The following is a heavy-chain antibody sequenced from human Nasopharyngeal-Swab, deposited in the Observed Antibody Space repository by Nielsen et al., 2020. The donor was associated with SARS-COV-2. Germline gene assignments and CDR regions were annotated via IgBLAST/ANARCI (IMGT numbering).Heavy chain of an antibody. V-gene: IGHV3-30*03. Sequence: GESLKISCAASGFTFSSYAMHWVRQAPGKGLEWVAVISYDGSNKYYADSVKGRFTISRDNSKDTLYLQMNSLRVEDTAVYYCARDRGDGYNLYYFDYWGQGTLVTVSS. D-gene: IGHD5-24*01. CDR1: GFTFSSYA. J-gene: IGHJ4*02. CDR2: ISYDGSNK. CDR3: ARDRGDGYNLYYFDY.